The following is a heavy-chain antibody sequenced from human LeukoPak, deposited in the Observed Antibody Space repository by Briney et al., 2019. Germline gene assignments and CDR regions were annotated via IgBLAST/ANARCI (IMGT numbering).Heavy chain of an antibody. Sequence: PSETLSLTCAVYGGSFSGYYWSWIRQPPGKGLEWIGEINHSGSTNYNPSLKSRVTISVDTSKNQFSLKLSSVTAADTAVYYCARAVSYDSSGYDAADYFDYWGQGTLVTVSS. CDR1: GGSFSGYY. V-gene: IGHV4-34*01. D-gene: IGHD3-22*01. J-gene: IGHJ4*02. CDR3: ARAVSYDSSGYDAADYFDY. CDR2: INHSGST.